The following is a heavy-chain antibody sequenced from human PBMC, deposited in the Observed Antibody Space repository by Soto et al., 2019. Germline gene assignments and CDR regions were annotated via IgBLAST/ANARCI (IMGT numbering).Heavy chain of an antibody. D-gene: IGHD3-10*01. CDR1: GFALRTYG. V-gene: IGHV3-30*19. CDR2: ISYDGCNK. Sequence: ESGGGVVQPGRSLRLSCAATGFALRTYGMHWVRRAPGKGLECLAVISYDGCNKNHADSVQGPFTIYRDNSKSTLSQQMDSLIVQDTVVYYCARVGGFTIQEDYYYNGWDGWGQVTPGTVSS. J-gene: IGHJ4*03. CDR3: ARVGGFTIQEDYYYNGWDG.